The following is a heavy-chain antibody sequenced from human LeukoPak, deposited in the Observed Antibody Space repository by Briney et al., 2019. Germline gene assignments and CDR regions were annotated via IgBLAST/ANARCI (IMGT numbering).Heavy chain of an antibody. V-gene: IGHV1-2*02. D-gene: IGHD2-2*01. CDR1: GYTFTGYY. CDR3: ARDQVVVVPAAMNWFDP. J-gene: IGHJ5*02. Sequence: ASVKVSCKASGYTFTGYYMHWVRQAPGQGLEWMGWINPNSGGTNYAQKFQGRVTMTRDTSTSTAYMELSRLRSDDTAVYYCARDQVVVVPAAMNWFDPWGQGTLVTVSS. CDR2: INPNSGGT.